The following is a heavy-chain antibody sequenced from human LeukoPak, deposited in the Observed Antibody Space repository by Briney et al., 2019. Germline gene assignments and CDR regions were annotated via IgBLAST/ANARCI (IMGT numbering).Heavy chain of an antibody. CDR2: IYYSGST. Sequence: PSETLSLTCTVSGGSISSGGYYWSWIRQHPGKGLGWIGYIYYSGSTYYNPSLKSRVTISVDTSKNQFSLKLSSVTAADTAVYYCARGGPPDIVVVPAAIYYFDYWGQGTLVTVSS. D-gene: IGHD2-2*02. J-gene: IGHJ4*02. CDR3: ARGGPPDIVVVPAAIYYFDY. V-gene: IGHV4-31*03. CDR1: GGSISSGGYY.